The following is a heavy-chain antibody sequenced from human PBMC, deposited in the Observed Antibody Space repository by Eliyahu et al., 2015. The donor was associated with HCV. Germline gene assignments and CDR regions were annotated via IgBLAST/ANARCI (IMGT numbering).Heavy chain of an antibody. CDR3: VRDRGVSVVVVPVANKFDS. D-gene: IGHD2-2*01. J-gene: IGHJ4*02. V-gene: IGHV3-23*01. Sequence: EVQLLESGGGLVQPGGSLRLSCAASGLTFSSYAMGWVRQAPGKGLEWVSAISTSGGRTYYADSVKGRFTISRDNSKNTLYLQMNSLRAEDTAVYYCVRDRGVSVVVVPVANKFDSWGQGTLVTVSS. CDR1: GLTFSSYA. CDR2: ISTSGGRT.